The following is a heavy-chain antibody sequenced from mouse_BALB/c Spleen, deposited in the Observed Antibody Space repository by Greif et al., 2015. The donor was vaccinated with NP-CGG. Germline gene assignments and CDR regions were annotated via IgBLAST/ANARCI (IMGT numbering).Heavy chain of an antibody. V-gene: IGHV14-3*02. CDR3: AGGGYFDY. CDR1: GFNIKDTY. Sequence: EVQLQESGAELVKPGASVKLSCTASGFNIKDTYMHWVKQRPEQGLEWIGRIDPANGNTKYDSKFQGKATITADTSSNTAYLQLSSRTSEDTAVYYCAGGGYFDYWGQGTTLTVSS. CDR2: IDPANGNT. J-gene: IGHJ2*01.